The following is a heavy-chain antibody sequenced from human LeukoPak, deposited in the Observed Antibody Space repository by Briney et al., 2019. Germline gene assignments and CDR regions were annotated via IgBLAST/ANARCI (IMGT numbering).Heavy chain of an antibody. CDR1: GGSIRSYY. J-gene: IGHJ2*01. CDR2: IYYSGST. CDR3: AKDHAGRSGSIGVYWYFDL. V-gene: IGHV4-4*08. Sequence: PSETLSLTCTVSGGSIRSYYWSWIRQPPGKGLEWIGYIYYSGSTDYNPSLKSRVTISVDTSKNQFSLKLSSVTAADTAVYYCAKDHAGRSGSIGVYWYFDLWGRGTLVTVSS. D-gene: IGHD3-10*01.